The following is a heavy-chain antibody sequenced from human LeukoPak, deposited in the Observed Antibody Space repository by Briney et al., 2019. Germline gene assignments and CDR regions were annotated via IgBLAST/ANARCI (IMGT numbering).Heavy chain of an antibody. CDR2: ISAYNGNT. CDR1: GYTFTSYG. V-gene: IGHV1-18*01. J-gene: IGHJ6*03. CDR3: ARVARHCSSTSCYWFAYYYYMDV. Sequence: GASVKVSCKASGYTFTSYGISWVRQAPGQGLEWMGWISAYNGNTNYAQKLQGRVTMTTDTSTSTAYMELRSLRSDDTAVYYCARVARHCSSTSCYWFAYYYYMDVWGKGTTVTVSS. D-gene: IGHD2-2*01.